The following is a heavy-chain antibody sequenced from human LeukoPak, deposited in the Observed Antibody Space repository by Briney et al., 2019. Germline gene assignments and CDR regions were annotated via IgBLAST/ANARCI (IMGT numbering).Heavy chain of an antibody. V-gene: IGHV4-59*01. Sequence: SETLSLTCTVSGGSISSYYWSWIRQPPGKGLEWIGYIYYSGSTNYNPSLKSRVTISVDTSKNQFSLKPSSVTAADTAVYYCARGYGSGSYNNFNQWGQGLLVAVSS. J-gene: IGHJ4*02. CDR2: IYYSGST. CDR3: ARGYGSGSYNNFNQ. D-gene: IGHD3-10*01. CDR1: GGSISSYY.